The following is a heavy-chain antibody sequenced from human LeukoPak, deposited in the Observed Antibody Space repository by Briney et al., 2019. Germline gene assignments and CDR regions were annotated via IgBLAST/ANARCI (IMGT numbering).Heavy chain of an antibody. CDR1: GFTFSSYA. J-gene: IGHJ4*02. D-gene: IGHD3-10*01. V-gene: IGHV3-23*01. Sequence: GGSLRLSCAASGFTFSSYAMSWVRQAPGKGLEWVSAISGSGGSTYYADSVKGRFTISRDNFKNTLYLQMNSLRAEDTAVYYCAKDLWGAYGSDSWGQGTLVTVSS. CDR2: ISGSGGST. CDR3: AKDLWGAYGSDS.